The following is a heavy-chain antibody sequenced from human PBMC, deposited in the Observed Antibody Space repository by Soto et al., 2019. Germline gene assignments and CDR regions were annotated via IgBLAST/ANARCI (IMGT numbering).Heavy chain of an antibody. CDR3: AKNQGVELVPLATVDWFDP. V-gene: IGHV3-23*01. D-gene: IGHD1-26*01. CDR2: ISGSGLKK. CDR1: GFIFENFG. Sequence: SLRLSCAASGFIFENFGMSWVRQAPGKGLEWISSISGSGLKKYYADSVKGQFTISRDNSKSTVYLELNNLSAEDTAVYHCAKNQGVELVPLATVDWFDPWGQGSVVTVSS. J-gene: IGHJ5*02.